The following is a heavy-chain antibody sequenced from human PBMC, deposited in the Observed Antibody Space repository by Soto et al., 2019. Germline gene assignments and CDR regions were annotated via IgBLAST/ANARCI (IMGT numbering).Heavy chain of an antibody. CDR2: IYDSGST. D-gene: IGHD6-25*01. CDR3: TRGSGDY. V-gene: IGHV4-59*01. Sequence: PSETLSLTCTVSGGSITSYYWSWIRQPPGKGLEWIGYIYDSGSTNYNPSLKSRVTISVDTSKKQFSLKLNSVTAADTAVYYCTRGSGDYWGQGTLGTVSS. J-gene: IGHJ4*02. CDR1: GGSITSYY.